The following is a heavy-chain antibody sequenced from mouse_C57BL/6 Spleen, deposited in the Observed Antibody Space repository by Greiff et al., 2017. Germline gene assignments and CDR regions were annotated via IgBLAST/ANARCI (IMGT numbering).Heavy chain of an antibody. CDR2: INPNNGGT. D-gene: IGHD2-4*01. V-gene: IGHV1-18*01. CDR3: ARNYYDYDGDGYYYAMDY. J-gene: IGHJ4*01. CDR1: GYTFTDYN. Sequence: VQLKQSGPELVKPGASVKIPCKASGYTFTDYNMDWVKQSHGKSLEWIGDINPNNGGTIYNQKFKGKATLTVDKSSSTAYMELRSLTSEDTAVYYCARNYYDYDGDGYYYAMDYWGQGTSVTVSS.